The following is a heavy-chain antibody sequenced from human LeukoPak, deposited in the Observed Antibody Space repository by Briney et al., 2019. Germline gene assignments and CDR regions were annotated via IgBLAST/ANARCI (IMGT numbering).Heavy chain of an antibody. J-gene: IGHJ5*02. CDR1: GGSICSYY. D-gene: IGHD3-10*01. CDR3: ARGRSGGDWFDP. Sequence: SETLSLTCTVSGGSICSYYWSCLRQPRGKGLVCIGYIHDTGSTQYNPPLKRRVPISVDTSKNHHSLKLTSVTAADTAVYYCARGRSGGDWFDPWGQGTVVTVSS. CDR2: IHDTGST. V-gene: IGHV4-59*01.